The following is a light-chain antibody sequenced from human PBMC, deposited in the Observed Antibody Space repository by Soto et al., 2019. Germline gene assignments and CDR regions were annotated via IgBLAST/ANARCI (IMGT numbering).Light chain of an antibody. CDR3: QQYNNFWR. CDR1: QSVSSN. CDR2: GAS. Sequence: EIVMTQSPVILSVSPGETATLSCRASQSVSSNLAWYQQKPGQAPRLLIYGASTRATDIPARFSGSGSGTELPLTISSLQSEDFTVYYCQQYNNFWRFGQGTKVEIK. V-gene: IGKV3-15*01. J-gene: IGKJ1*01.